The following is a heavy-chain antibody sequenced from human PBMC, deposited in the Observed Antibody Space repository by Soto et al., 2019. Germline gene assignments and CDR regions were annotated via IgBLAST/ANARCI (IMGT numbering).Heavy chain of an antibody. V-gene: IGHV1-18*01. CDR3: ARQVIAAAGKGYYYYYMDV. J-gene: IGHJ6*03. Sequence: QVQLVQSGAEVRKPGASVKVSCKASGYTFTSYGISWVRQAPGQGLEWMGWISAYNGNTNYAQKRQGRVTMTTDTSTSTAYMELRSLRSDDTAVYYCARQVIAAAGKGYYYYYMDVWGKGTTVTVSS. CDR1: GYTFTSYG. CDR2: ISAYNGNT. D-gene: IGHD6-13*01.